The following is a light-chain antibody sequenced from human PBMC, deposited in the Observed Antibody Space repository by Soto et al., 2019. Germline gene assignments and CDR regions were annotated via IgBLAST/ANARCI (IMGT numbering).Light chain of an antibody. CDR1: SSDVGGYNY. CDR2: DVT. Sequence: QSALTQPRSVSGSPGQSVTVSCTGTSSDVGGYNYVSWYQQHPDKAPKLIIYDVTKRPSGVPDRFSGSKSGNTASLTISGLQAEDEADYYCSSFASSSTSVFGGGTKLTVL. J-gene: IGLJ2*01. CDR3: SSFASSSTSV. V-gene: IGLV2-11*01.